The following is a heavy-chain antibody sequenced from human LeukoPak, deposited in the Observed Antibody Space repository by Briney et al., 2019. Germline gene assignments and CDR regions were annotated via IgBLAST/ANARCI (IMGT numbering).Heavy chain of an antibody. CDR1: GYTFTGYY. V-gene: IGHV1-2*06. CDR2: INPNSGGT. Sequence: ASVKVSCKASGYTFTGYYMHWVRQAPGQGLEWMGRINPNSGGTNYAQKFQGRVTMTRDTSISTAYMELSRLRSDDTAVYYCARDLALGYYDFWSGYGYWGQGTLVTVSS. D-gene: IGHD3-3*01. CDR3: ARDLALGYYDFWSGYGY. J-gene: IGHJ4*02.